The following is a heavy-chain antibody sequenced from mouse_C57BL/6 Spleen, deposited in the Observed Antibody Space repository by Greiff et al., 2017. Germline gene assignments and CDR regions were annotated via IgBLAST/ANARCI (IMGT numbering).Heavy chain of an antibody. J-gene: IGHJ3*01. CDR1: GFTFSSYA. V-gene: IGHV5-4*01. D-gene: IGHD2-4*01. Sequence: EVKLVESGGGLVKPGGSLKLSCAASGFTFSSYAMSWVRQTPEKRLGWVATISDGGSYTYYPDNVQGRFTISRENAKNNLYLQMSHLKSDDTAMYYCARDRVYYDYDWFAYWGQGTLVTVSA. CDR3: ARDRVYYDYDWFAY. CDR2: ISDGGSYT.